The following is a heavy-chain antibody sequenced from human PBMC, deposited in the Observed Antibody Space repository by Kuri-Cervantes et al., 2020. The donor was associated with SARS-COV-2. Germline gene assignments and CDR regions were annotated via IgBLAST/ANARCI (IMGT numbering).Heavy chain of an antibody. V-gene: IGHV3-66*01. Sequence: GESLKISCAASGFTVTSDYMTWVRQAPGKGPEWVSIIYSGGTTYYGDSVKGRFTMSRDTSKSTVYLQMDSLRVDDTAVYYCARARLGDWYFDLWGRGTMVTVSS. CDR1: GFTVTSDY. D-gene: IGHD3-16*01. CDR2: IYSGGTT. J-gene: IGHJ2*01. CDR3: ARARLGDWYFDL.